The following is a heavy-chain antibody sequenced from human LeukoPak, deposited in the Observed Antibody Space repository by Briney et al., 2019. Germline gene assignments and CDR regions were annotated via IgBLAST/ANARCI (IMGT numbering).Heavy chain of an antibody. CDR3: AKDHARVATIQKND. D-gene: IGHD5-12*01. V-gene: IGHV3-23*01. J-gene: IGHJ4*02. Sequence: GGSLRLSCAASGFTFSSYAMSWVRQAPGKGLEWVSAISGGGGSTYYADSVKGRFTISRDNSKNTLYLQMNSLRAEDTAVYYCAKDHARVATIQKNDWGQGTLVTVSS. CDR2: ISGGGGST. CDR1: GFTFSSYA.